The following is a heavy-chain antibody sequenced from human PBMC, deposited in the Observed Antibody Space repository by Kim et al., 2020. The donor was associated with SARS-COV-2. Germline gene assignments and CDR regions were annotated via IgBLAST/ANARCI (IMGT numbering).Heavy chain of an antibody. Sequence: GGSLRLSCAASGFTFSNAWMSWVRQAPGKGLEWVGRIKSKTDGGTTDYAAPVKGRFTISRDDSKNTLYLQMNSLKTEDTAVYYCTTEVYSSGWQVPDYWGQGTLVTVSS. V-gene: IGHV3-15*01. CDR1: GFTFSNAW. CDR3: TTEVYSSGWQVPDY. D-gene: IGHD6-19*01. J-gene: IGHJ4*02. CDR2: IKSKTDGGTT.